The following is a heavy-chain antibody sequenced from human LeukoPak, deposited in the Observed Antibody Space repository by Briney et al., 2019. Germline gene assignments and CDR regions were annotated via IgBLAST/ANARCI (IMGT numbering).Heavy chain of an antibody. CDR2: IYTSGST. CDR3: ARATPPYGSGSPSLYYYGMDV. CDR1: GGPISSYY. Sequence: SETLSLTCTVSGGPISSYYWSWIRQPAGKGLEWMGRIYTSGSTNYNPSLKSRVTMSVDTSKNQFSLKLSSVTAADTAVYYCARATPPYGSGSPSLYYYGMDVWGQGTTVTVSS. V-gene: IGHV4-4*07. J-gene: IGHJ6*02. D-gene: IGHD3-10*01.